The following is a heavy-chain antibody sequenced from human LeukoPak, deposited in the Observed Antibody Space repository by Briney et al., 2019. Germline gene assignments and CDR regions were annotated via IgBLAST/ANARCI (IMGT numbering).Heavy chain of an antibody. CDR2: ISAYNGNT. J-gene: IGHJ5*02. D-gene: IGHD2-2*01. V-gene: IGHV1-18*01. CDR3: ARDYCSSTSCYVAFDP. CDR1: GYTFTSYG. Sequence: GASVKVSCKASGYTFTSYGISWVRQAPGQGLEWMGWISAYNGNTNYAQKLQGRVTMTTDTSTSTVYMELRSLRSDDTAVYYCARDYCSSTSCYVAFDPWGQGTLVTVSS.